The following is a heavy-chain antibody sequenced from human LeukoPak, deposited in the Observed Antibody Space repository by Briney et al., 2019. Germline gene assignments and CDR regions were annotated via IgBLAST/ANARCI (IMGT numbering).Heavy chain of an antibody. CDR2: IYHSGST. Sequence: SGTLSLTCAVSGGSISSSNWWSWVRQPPGKGLEWIGEIYHSGSTNYNPSLKSRVTISVDKSKNQFSLKLSSVTAADTAVYYCARSHPLQKNDAFDIWGQGTMVTVSS. D-gene: IGHD5-24*01. V-gene: IGHV4-4*02. CDR3: ARSHPLQKNDAFDI. CDR1: GGSISSSNW. J-gene: IGHJ3*02.